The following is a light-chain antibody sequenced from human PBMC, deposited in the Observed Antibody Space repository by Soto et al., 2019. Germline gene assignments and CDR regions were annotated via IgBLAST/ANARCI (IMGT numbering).Light chain of an antibody. Sequence: ENVLTQSPDTLSLSPGEEATLSCRASQSVNNNYLAWYQQIPGQPPRLLIYGASSSATGIPDRFSGRGSGTDFTLTISRLGPEDVSVYYCQQYAIFPRTFGQGTKVEIK. CDR3: QQYAIFPRT. V-gene: IGKV3-20*01. J-gene: IGKJ1*01. CDR1: QSVNNNY. CDR2: GAS.